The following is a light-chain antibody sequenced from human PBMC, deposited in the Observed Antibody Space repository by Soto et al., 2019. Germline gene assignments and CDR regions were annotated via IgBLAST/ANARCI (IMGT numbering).Light chain of an antibody. CDR3: GSYAGRSTFV. CDR1: SSDVGNYNL. Sequence: QSVLTQPASVSGSPGQSITISCTGTSSDVGNYNLVSWYQHHPGKAPKLMIYEVSKWPSGVSNRFSGSKSGNTASLTISGLQAEDEADYYCGSYAGRSTFVFGGGTKVTVL. J-gene: IGLJ3*02. CDR2: EVS. V-gene: IGLV2-23*02.